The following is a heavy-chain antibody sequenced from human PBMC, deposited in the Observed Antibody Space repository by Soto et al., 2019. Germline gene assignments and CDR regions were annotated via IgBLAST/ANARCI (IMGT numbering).Heavy chain of an antibody. CDR2: ISAYNGNT. D-gene: IGHD6-13*01. Sequence: VKVSCKASGYTFTSYGISWVRQAPGQGLEWMGWISAYNGNTNYAQKLQGRVTMTTDTSTSTAYMELRSLRSVDTAVYYCARATGWCSSRLFDPWAQGTLVTVSS. V-gene: IGHV1-18*04. CDR1: GYTFTSYG. J-gene: IGHJ5*02. CDR3: ARATGWCSSRLFDP.